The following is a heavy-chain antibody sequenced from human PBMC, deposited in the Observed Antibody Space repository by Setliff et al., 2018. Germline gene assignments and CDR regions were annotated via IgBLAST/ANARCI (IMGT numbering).Heavy chain of an antibody. CDR2: IIPIFGTA. D-gene: IGHD3-3*01. V-gene: IGHV1-69*06. CDR3: ASRRGLEWSLGAFDI. CDR1: GGTFSSYA. Sequence: GASVTVSCKASGGTFSSYAISWVRQAPGQGLEWMGRIIPIFGTANYAQKFQGRVTITADKSTSTAYMELSSLRSEDTAVYYCASRRGLEWSLGAFDIWGQGTMVTVSS. J-gene: IGHJ3*02.